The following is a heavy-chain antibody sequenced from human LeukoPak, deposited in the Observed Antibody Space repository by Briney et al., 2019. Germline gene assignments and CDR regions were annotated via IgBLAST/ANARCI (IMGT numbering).Heavy chain of an antibody. CDR2: ISGSGGST. CDR1: GFTFSSYA. D-gene: IGHD2-2*02. J-gene: IGHJ4*02. V-gene: IGHV3-23*01. CDR3: AKPLGYCSSTSCHIYDY. Sequence: GGSLRLSCAAAGFTFSSYAMSWVSQAPGKGLEWVSAISGSGGSTYYADSVKGRFTISRDNSKNTLYLQMNSLRAEDTAVYYCAKPLGYCSSTSCHIYDYWGQGTLVTVSS.